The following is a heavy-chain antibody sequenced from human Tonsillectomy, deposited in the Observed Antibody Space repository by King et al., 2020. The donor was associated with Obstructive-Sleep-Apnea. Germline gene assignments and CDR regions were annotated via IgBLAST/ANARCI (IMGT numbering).Heavy chain of an antibody. V-gene: IGHV1-69*09. J-gene: IGHJ6*02. D-gene: IGHD3-3*01. CDR3: ARRSKLWSGYRSPYYYYYGMDV. Sequence: QLVQSGAEVKKPGSSVKVSCKASGGTFSSYAISWVRQAPGQGLEWMGGIIPILGIANYAQKFQGRVTITADKSTSTAYMELSSLRSEDTAVYYCARRSKLWSGYRSPYYYYYGMDVWGQGTTVTVSS. CDR2: IIPILGIA. CDR1: GGTFSSYA.